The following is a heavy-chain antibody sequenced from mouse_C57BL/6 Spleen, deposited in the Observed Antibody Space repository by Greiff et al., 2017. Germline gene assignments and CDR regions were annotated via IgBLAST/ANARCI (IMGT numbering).Heavy chain of an antibody. D-gene: IGHD2-4*01. CDR1: GFSLTSYG. Sequence: QVQLKESGPGLVQPSQSLSITCTVSGFSLTSYGVHWVRQSPGKGLEWLGVIWGGGSTDYNAAFISRLSISKDNSKSQVFFKMNSLQADDTAIYYCARTDYDDYYAMYYWGQGTSVTVSS. V-gene: IGHV2-2*01. CDR2: IWGGGST. CDR3: ARTDYDDYYAMYY. J-gene: IGHJ4*01.